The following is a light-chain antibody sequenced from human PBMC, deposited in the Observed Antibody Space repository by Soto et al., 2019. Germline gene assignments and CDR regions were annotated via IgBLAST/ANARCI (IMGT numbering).Light chain of an antibody. CDR1: SSDVGGYNY. J-gene: IGLJ1*01. Sequence: QSVLAQPAAVSGSPGQSITISCTGTSSDVGGYNYVSWYQQHPGRAPKLMLYEVSNRPSGVTNRFSGPKSGNTASLTISGPQPEEHPDYYSSSYAGSNNYVFGTGTKVTVL. CDR3: SSYAGSNNYV. CDR2: EVS. V-gene: IGLV2-14*01.